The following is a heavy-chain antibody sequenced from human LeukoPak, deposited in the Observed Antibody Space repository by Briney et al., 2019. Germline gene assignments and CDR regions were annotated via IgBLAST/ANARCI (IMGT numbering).Heavy chain of an antibody. CDR1: GYTFTGYY. D-gene: IGHD2-21*02. CDR3: ARANGGGAYYPFDH. CDR2: INPYSGAT. V-gene: IGHV1-2*02. Sequence: ASVRVSCKASGYTFTGYYIHWLRQAPGQGLEWMGWINPYSGATDSAQTFQGRDTVARDTSTTTAYMELNRLTSDDTAVYYCARANGGGAYYPFDHWGQGTLVAVSS. J-gene: IGHJ4*02.